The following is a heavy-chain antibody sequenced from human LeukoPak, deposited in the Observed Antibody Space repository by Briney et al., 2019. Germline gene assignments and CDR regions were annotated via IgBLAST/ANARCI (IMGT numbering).Heavy chain of an antibody. J-gene: IGHJ3*02. D-gene: IGHD2-15*01. CDR3: ARDKDFVVVVPATDAFDI. CDR1: GYTFTNYY. V-gene: IGHV1-2*02. CDR2: INPHSGGT. Sequence: ASVKVSCKASGYTFTNYYIHWVRQAPGQGLGWMGRINPHSGGTNYAQKLQGRVTMTRDTSISTAYMELSSLRSDDTAVYYCARDKDFVVVVPATDAFDIWGQGTMVTVSS.